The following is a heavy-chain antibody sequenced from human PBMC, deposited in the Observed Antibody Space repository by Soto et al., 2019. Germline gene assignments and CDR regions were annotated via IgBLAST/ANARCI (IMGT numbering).Heavy chain of an antibody. V-gene: IGHV3-53*01. CDR3: ARSRYCSGGSCYFLPWFDP. Sequence: PGGSLRLSCAASGFTVSSNYMSWVRQAPGKGLEWVSVIYSGGSTYYADSVKGRFTISRDNSKNTLYLQMNSLRAEDTAVYYCARSRYCSGGSCYFLPWFDPWGQGTLVTVSS. D-gene: IGHD2-15*01. CDR1: GFTVSSNY. J-gene: IGHJ5*02. CDR2: IYSGGST.